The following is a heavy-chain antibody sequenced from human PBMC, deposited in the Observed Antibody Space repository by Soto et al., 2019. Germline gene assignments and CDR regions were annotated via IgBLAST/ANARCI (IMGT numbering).Heavy chain of an antibody. Sequence: EVQLVESGGGLVQPGGSLRLSCAASGFTFSSYWMSWVRQAPGKGLEWVANIKQDGSEKYYVDSVKGRFTISRDNAKNSLYLQMNSLRAEDTAVYYSAREARGYSGYDYDYYYYMDVWGKGTTVTVSS. CDR3: AREARGYSGYDYDYYYYMDV. V-gene: IGHV3-7*01. CDR2: IKQDGSEK. CDR1: GFTFSSYW. J-gene: IGHJ6*03. D-gene: IGHD5-12*01.